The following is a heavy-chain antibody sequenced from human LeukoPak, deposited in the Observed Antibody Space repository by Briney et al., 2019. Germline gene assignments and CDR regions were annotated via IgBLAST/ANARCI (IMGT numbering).Heavy chain of an antibody. J-gene: IGHJ3*02. CDR3: ARGIAVAGSRWVKDAFDI. CDR2: INPNSGGT. Sequence: ASVKVSCKASGYTFTSYAMNWVGQAPGQGLEWMGWINPNSGGTNYAQKFQGRVTMTRDTSISTAYMELSRLRSDDTAVYYCARGIAVAGSRWVKDAFDIWGQGTMVTVSS. D-gene: IGHD6-19*01. CDR1: GYTFTSYA. V-gene: IGHV1-2*02.